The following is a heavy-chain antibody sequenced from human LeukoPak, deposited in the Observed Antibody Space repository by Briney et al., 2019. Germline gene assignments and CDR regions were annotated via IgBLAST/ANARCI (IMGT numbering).Heavy chain of an antibody. CDR2: IYHSGST. CDR1: GGSISSGGYY. D-gene: IGHD2-2*01. Sequence: SQTLSLTCTVSGGSISSGGYYWSWIRQPPGKGLEWIGYIYHSGSTYYNPSLKSRVTISVDRSKNQFSLKLSSVTAADTAVYYCARLLDCSSTSCYYAYAFDIWGQGTMVTVSS. CDR3: ARLLDCSSTSCYYAYAFDI. V-gene: IGHV4-30-2*01. J-gene: IGHJ3*02.